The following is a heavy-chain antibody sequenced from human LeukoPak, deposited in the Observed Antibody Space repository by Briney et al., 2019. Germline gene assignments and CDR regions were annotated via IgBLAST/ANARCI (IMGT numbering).Heavy chain of an antibody. CDR2: MKSKGGGGTT. J-gene: IGHJ4*02. D-gene: IGHD3-16*01. CDR1: GILFNDAW. CDR3: TWMTTFFTVDF. V-gene: IGHV3-15*01. Sequence: GGSLRLSCAVSGILFNDAWMSWVRQALGQGLEWVGRMKSKGGGGTTDYAAPVKGRFTISRDDSRNTLYLQMDSLQIEDTAVYYCTWMTTFFTVDFWGQGTRVTVSS.